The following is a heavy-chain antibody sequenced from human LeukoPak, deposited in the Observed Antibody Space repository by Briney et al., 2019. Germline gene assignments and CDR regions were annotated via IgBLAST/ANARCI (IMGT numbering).Heavy chain of an antibody. J-gene: IGHJ4*02. D-gene: IGHD2-15*01. Sequence: GGSLRLSCAASGFTFSSYGMHWVRQAPGKGLEWVAVISYDGSNKYYADSVKGRFTISRDNSKNTLYLQMNSLRAEDTAVYYCAKDCCSGGSCHFDYWGQGTLVTVSS. CDR2: ISYDGSNK. V-gene: IGHV3-30*18. CDR1: GFTFSSYG. CDR3: AKDCCSGGSCHFDY.